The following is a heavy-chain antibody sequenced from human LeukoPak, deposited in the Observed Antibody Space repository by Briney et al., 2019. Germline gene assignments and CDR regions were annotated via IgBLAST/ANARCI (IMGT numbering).Heavy chain of an antibody. J-gene: IGHJ1*01. CDR3: ARDDYGGPEYFQH. V-gene: IGHV1-18*01. D-gene: IGHD4-23*01. CDR2: ISAYNGNT. Sequence: ASVKVSCKASGYTFTSYAMHWVRQAPGQGLEWMGWISAYNGNTNYAQKLQDRVTMTTDTSTSTAYMELRSLRSDDTAVYYCARDDYGGPEYFQHWGQGTLVTVSS. CDR1: GYTFTSYA.